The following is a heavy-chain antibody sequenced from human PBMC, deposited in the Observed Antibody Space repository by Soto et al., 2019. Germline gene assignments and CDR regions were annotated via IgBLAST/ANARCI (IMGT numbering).Heavy chain of an antibody. CDR3: ARQGYCISTACYTVDY. CDR2: IYPGDSNT. CDR1: VYSFTNYW. Sequence: ESLKISCKGSVYSFTNYWIGWVRQMPVQGLEWMGIIYPGDSNTRYSPSFQGQVTISADKSISTAYLQWSSLKASDTAMYYCARQGYCISTACYTVDYWGQGALVTVSS. V-gene: IGHV5-51*01. D-gene: IGHD2-2*02. J-gene: IGHJ4*02.